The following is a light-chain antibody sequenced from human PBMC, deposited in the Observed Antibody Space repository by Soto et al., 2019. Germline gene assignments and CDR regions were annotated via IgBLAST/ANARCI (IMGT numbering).Light chain of an antibody. Sequence: QSVLTQPPSVSGAPGQRITISCTGNSASIGAGYDVHWYQQLPGTAPKLLIYANTNRPSGVPDRFSGSKSGTSASLAITGLQAEDEADYYCQSYDSSLSGYVFGTGTKVTVL. CDR1: SASIGAGYD. J-gene: IGLJ1*01. CDR3: QSYDSSLSGYV. V-gene: IGLV1-40*01. CDR2: ANT.